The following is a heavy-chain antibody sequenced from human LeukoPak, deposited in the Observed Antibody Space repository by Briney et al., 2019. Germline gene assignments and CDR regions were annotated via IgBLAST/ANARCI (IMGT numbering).Heavy chain of an antibody. CDR1: GFPFSSYS. CDR2: ISSSGSYI. Sequence: GGSLRLSCAASGFPFSSYSMNWVRQAPGKGLEWVSSISSSGSYIFYAESLKDRFTISRDNAKNSVPLQMSRLRAEDTAVYYCVRGHSKGAFDIWGQGTMVTVSS. J-gene: IGHJ3*02. V-gene: IGHV3-21*01. CDR3: VRGHSKGAFDI.